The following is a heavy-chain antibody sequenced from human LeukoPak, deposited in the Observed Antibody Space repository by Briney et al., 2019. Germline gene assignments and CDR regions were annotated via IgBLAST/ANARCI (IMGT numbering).Heavy chain of an antibody. V-gene: IGHV4-39*07. CDR2: IYYTGNT. CDR1: GVSISSSNSY. J-gene: IGHJ6*03. Sequence: PSETLSLTCTVSGVSISSSNSYWGWIRQPPGKGLEWIGSIYYTGNTYYNASLKSRVTMSVDASKNQFSLRLSSVTAADTAVYYCARVGVPDAPDFYYYMDVWGKGTTVTISS. D-gene: IGHD2-2*01. CDR3: ARVGVPDAPDFYYYMDV.